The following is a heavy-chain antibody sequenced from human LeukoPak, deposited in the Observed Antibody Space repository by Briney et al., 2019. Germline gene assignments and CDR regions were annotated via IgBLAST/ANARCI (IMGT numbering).Heavy chain of an antibody. CDR3: TERTTGHNN. J-gene: IGHJ4*02. CDR2: INHSGYT. Sequence: PSETLSLTCAVSGVSFNDYYWSWVRQTPGKGLEWIGEINHSGYTNDSPSLKSRVTLSIDTSRKQFSLNLRSVTVADTGIYYFTERTTGHNNWGQETLVTVSS. D-gene: IGHD1/OR15-1a*01. V-gene: IGHV4-34*03. CDR1: GVSFNDYY.